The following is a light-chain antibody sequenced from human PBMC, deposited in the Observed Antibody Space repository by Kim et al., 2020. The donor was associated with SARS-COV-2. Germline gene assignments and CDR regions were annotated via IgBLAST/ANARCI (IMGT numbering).Light chain of an antibody. CDR3: QPHGTSPGP. J-gene: IGKJ1*01. CDR2: HTS. V-gene: IGKV3-20*01. Sequence: LVVTQSPGTLSLSPGDKATLSCWASQTVTNNYLAWYQQRPGQAPRLLISHTSTRASGIPARFSGSGSGTDFTLTISRLEPEGFAVYYCQPHGTSPGPFCQGTKVDIK. CDR1: QTVTNNY.